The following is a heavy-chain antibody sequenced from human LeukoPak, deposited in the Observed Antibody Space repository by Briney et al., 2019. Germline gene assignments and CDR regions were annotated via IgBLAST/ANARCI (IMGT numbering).Heavy chain of an antibody. CDR1: GGSISSSSYY. D-gene: IGHD1-26*01. CDR3: ARHDSGTYYRFDH. Sequence: SETLSLTCTVSGGSISSSSYYWDWIRQPPGKGLEWIGTIFYSGRTYYNPSLKSRVTMSVDTSKNQFSLKLSSATAADTTVYYRARHDSGTYYRFDHWGQGTLVTVSS. V-gene: IGHV4-39*01. CDR2: IFYSGRT. J-gene: IGHJ4*02.